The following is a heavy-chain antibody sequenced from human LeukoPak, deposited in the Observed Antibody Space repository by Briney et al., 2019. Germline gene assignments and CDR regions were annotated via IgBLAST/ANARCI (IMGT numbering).Heavy chain of an antibody. J-gene: IGHJ4*02. CDR2: IYYSGST. V-gene: IGHV4-59*01. CDR3: ARGDLYGDYHY. D-gene: IGHD4-17*01. Sequence: SETLSLTCTVSGGSISSYYGSWIRQPPGKGLEWIGYIYYSGSTNYNPSLKSRVTISVDTSKNQFSLKLSSVTAADTAVYYCARGDLYGDYHYWGQGTLVTVSS. CDR1: GGSISSYY.